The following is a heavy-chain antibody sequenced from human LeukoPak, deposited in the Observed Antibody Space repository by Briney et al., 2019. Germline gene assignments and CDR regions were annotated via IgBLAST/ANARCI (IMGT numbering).Heavy chain of an antibody. V-gene: IGHV1-24*01. CDR2: FDPEDGET. J-gene: IGHJ3*02. Sequence: ASVKVSCKVSGYTLTELSMHWVRQAPGKGLEWMGGFDPEDGETIYAQKFQGRVTMTEDTSTDTAYMELSSLRSEDTAVYYCATQQYDSSGWHAFDIWGQGTMVTVSS. D-gene: IGHD3-22*01. CDR3: ATQQYDSSGWHAFDI. CDR1: GYTLTELS.